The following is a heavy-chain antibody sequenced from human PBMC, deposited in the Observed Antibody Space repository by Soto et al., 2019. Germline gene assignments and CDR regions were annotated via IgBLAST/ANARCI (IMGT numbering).Heavy chain of an antibody. D-gene: IGHD3-3*01. CDR3: GRGNFGYDY. J-gene: IGHJ4*02. Sequence: QVLLQESGPRLMKPSQTLSLTCTVSGDSITSGDYYWSWIRLHPGRGLEWVGHIYYTGSTYYNPSLESRLIMSVVTSKSQFSLRLSAVSAAETAGYYCGRGNFGYDYWGRGTQVTVSS. CDR2: IYYTGST. V-gene: IGHV4-31*03. CDR1: GDSITSGDYY.